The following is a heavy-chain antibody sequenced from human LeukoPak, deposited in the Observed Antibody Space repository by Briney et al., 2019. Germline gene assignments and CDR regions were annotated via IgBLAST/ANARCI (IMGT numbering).Heavy chain of an antibody. D-gene: IGHD6-19*01. Sequence: PSETLSLTCTVSGDSISTYYWSWIRRPPGRGLEWIGYIYSSGSTIYNPSLKSRVTISVDTSKKQLSLKLSTVTAADTAVYYCARAKKAVAGFFDYWGHGTLVTVSS. V-gene: IGHV4-59*01. CDR2: IYSSGST. J-gene: IGHJ4*01. CDR3: ARAKKAVAGFFDY. CDR1: GDSISTYY.